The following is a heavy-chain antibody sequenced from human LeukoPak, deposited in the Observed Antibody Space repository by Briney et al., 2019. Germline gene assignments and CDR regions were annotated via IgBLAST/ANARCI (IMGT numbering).Heavy chain of an antibody. Sequence: GGSLRLSCAASGFTFSSYAMHWVRQAPGKGLEWVAVISYDGSNKYYADSVKGRFTISRDNSKNTLYLQMNSLRAEDTAVYYCARDAYSSGWYAPLYYYYYGMDVWGQGTTVTVSS. V-gene: IGHV3-30-3*01. CDR3: ARDAYSSGWYAPLYYYYYGMDV. J-gene: IGHJ6*02. D-gene: IGHD6-19*01. CDR2: ISYDGSNK. CDR1: GFTFSSYA.